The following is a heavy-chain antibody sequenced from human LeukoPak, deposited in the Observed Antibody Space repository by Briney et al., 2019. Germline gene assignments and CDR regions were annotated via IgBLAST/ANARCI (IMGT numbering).Heavy chain of an antibody. CDR2: IIPIFGTA. Sequence: SVNVSCKASVGTFSSYAISWVRQAPGQGLEWMGGIIPIFGTANYAQKFQGRVTITADESTSTAYMELSSLRSEDTAVYYCARGIPSVHYYYYMDVWGKGTTVTVSS. CDR3: ARGIPSVHYYYYMDV. J-gene: IGHJ6*03. V-gene: IGHV1-69*13. CDR1: VGTFSSYA. D-gene: IGHD2-8*01.